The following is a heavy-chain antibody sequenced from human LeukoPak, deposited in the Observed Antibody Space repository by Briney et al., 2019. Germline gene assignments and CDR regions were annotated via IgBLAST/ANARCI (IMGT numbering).Heavy chain of an antibody. CDR3: ARGADGSSWYRWFDP. Sequence: GGSLRLSCAASGFTFDDYGMSWVRQAPGKGLEWVSGINWNGGSTGYADSVKGRFTISRDNAKNSLYLQMNSLRAEDTALYYCARGADGSSWYRWFDPWGQGTLVTVSS. D-gene: IGHD6-13*01. CDR2: INWNGGST. J-gene: IGHJ5*02. V-gene: IGHV3-20*04. CDR1: GFTFDDYG.